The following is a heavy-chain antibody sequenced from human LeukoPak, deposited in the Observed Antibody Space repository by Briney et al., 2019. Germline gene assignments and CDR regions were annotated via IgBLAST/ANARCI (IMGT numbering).Heavy chain of an antibody. D-gene: IGHD3-9*01. CDR1: GYSFTSYW. J-gene: IGHJ4*02. Sequence: GESLKISCKGSGYSFTSYWISWVRQMPGKGLEWMGRIDPSDSYTNYSASFQGHVTISADKSISTAYLQWSSLKASDTALYYCARSLYGILTGYYEPFDYWGQGTLVTVSS. CDR3: ARSLYGILTGYYEPFDY. V-gene: IGHV5-10-1*01. CDR2: IDPSDSYT.